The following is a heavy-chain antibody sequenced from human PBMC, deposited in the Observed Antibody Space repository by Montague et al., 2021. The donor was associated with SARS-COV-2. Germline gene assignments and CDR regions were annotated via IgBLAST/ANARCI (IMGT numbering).Heavy chain of an antibody. J-gene: IGHJ4*02. V-gene: IGHV2-5*02. CDR2: IYWDDDR. Sequence: PALVKPTQTLTLTCTFSGLSLKTSGVGVGWIRQPPGEALEWLALIYWDDDRRYSPPLKSRLSITKDTSRNQVALTMTKMDPMDTATYYCARIGATIDYYDYNGNNPFDHWGQGTLVTVSS. CDR3: ARIGATIDYYDYNGNNPFDH. D-gene: IGHD3-22*01. CDR1: GLSLKTSGVG.